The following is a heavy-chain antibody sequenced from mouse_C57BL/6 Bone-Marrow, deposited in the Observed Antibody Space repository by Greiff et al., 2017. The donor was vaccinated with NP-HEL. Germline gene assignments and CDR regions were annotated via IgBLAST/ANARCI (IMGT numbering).Heavy chain of an antibody. D-gene: IGHD2-4*01. CDR3: TTGGYYDFDY. CDR2: IDPENGDT. J-gene: IGHJ2*01. Sequence: VQLQQSGAELVRPGASVKLSCTASGFNIKDDYMHWVKQRPEQGLEWIGWIDPENGDTEYASKFQGKATITADTSSNTAYLQLSSLTSEDTAVYYCTTGGYYDFDYWGQGTTLTVSS. V-gene: IGHV14-4*01. CDR1: GFNIKDDY.